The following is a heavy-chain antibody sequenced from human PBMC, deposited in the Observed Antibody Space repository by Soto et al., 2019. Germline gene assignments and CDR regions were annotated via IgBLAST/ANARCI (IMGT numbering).Heavy chain of an antibody. D-gene: IGHD1-26*01. CDR2: ITGFRQDT. Sequence: EVQLVASGGGLVKPGGSLKLSCAGSGFTFGTYEMIWVRQAPGKGLEWVSSITGFRQDTFYADSVKGRFTISRDNAENSLFLQMNSLRAEDTAVYYCARGWRVGAGVKFYYGLDVWGQGTTVTVSS. CDR1: GFTFGTYE. CDR3: ARGWRVGAGVKFYYGLDV. V-gene: IGHV3-21*01. J-gene: IGHJ6*02.